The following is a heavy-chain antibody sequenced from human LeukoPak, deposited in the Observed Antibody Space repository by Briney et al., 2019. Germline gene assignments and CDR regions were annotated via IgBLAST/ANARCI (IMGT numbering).Heavy chain of an antibody. CDR3: AIQNMVRGVHRFDP. CDR2: ISYDEVKS. J-gene: IGHJ5*02. Sequence: GGSLRLSCTASGFTFNKFALHWVRQAPGKGLEWVAIISYDEVKSFYSASVKGRFTISRDNSKNTLYLQMNNLGPEDTAIYYCAIQNMVRGVHRFDPWGQGTLVTVSS. CDR1: GFTFNKFA. D-gene: IGHD3-10*01. V-gene: IGHV3-30-3*01.